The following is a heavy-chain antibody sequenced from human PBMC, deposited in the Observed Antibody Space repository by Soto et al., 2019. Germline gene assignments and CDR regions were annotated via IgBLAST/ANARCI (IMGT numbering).Heavy chain of an antibody. J-gene: IGHJ6*02. CDR2: IYPGDSDT. Sequence: GESLKISCKGSGYSFTSYWIGWVRQMPGKGLEWMGIIYPGDSDTRYSPSFQGQVTISADKSISTAYLQWSSLKASDTAMYYFALYFGYGGNPPGYYYYGMDVWGQGTTVTVSS. CDR1: GYSFTSYW. CDR3: ALYFGYGGNPPGYYYYGMDV. D-gene: IGHD4-17*01. V-gene: IGHV5-51*01.